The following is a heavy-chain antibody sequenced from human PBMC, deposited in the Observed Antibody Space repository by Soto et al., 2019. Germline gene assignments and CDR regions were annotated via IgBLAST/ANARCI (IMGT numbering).Heavy chain of an antibody. Sequence: SSETLSLTCTVSGGSISSYYWSWIRQPPGKGLEWIGYIYYSGSTNYNPSLKSRVTISVDTSKNQFSLKLSSVTAADTAVYYCARDTRVVTIFGVAPAHYYYMDVWGKGTTVTVS. CDR2: IYYSGST. V-gene: IGHV4-59*01. CDR1: GGSISSYY. D-gene: IGHD3-3*01. J-gene: IGHJ6*03. CDR3: ARDTRVVTIFGVAPAHYYYMDV.